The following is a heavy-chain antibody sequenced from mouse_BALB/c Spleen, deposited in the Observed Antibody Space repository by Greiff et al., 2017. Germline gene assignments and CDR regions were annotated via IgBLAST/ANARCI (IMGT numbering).Heavy chain of an antibody. D-gene: IGHD2-14*01. CDR1: GFTFSDYY. Sequence: EVMLVESGGGLVKPGGSLKLSCAASGFTFSDYYMYWVRQTPEKRLEWVATISDGGSYTYYPDSVKGRFTISRDNAKNNLYLQMSSLKSEDTAMYYCARDRGVRRGEAWFAYWGQGTLVTVSA. J-gene: IGHJ3*01. CDR2: ISDGGSYT. CDR3: ARDRGVRRGEAWFAY. V-gene: IGHV5-4*02.